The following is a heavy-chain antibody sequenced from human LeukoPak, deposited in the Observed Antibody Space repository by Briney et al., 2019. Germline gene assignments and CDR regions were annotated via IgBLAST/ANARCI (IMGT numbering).Heavy chain of an antibody. CDR1: GFTFSSYG. CDR2: IRYDGSNK. J-gene: IGHJ4*02. CDR3: AKGASGPYYFDY. D-gene: IGHD6-6*01. V-gene: IGHV3-30*02. Sequence: PGGSLRLSCAASGFTFSSYGMHWVRQAPGKGLEWVAFIRYDGSNKYYADTVKGRFTISRDNSKNTLYLQMNSLRTEDTALYYCAKGASGPYYFDYWGQGTLVTVSS.